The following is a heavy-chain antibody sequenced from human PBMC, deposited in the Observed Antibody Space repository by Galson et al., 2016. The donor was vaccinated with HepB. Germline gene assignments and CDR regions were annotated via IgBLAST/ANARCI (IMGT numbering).Heavy chain of an antibody. Sequence: TLSLTCAVSGGSISGGGYSWSWIRQPPGKGLEWIGYIYQSGTTYYNPSLKSRVTISVSTSKNQYSLKLSSLTAPDPAVYYCVRYDGDSGGFHPWGQGTLVTVSS. CDR1: GGSISGGGYS. D-gene: IGHD4-17*01. CDR2: IYQSGTT. J-gene: IGHJ5*02. V-gene: IGHV4-30-2*01. CDR3: VRYDGDSGGFHP.